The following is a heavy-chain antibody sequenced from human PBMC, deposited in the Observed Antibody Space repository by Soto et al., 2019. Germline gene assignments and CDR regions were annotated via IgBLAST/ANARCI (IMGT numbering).Heavy chain of an antibody. CDR3: ATSLTTVTTSPY. Sequence: QVQLVESGGGVVQPGRSLRLSCAASGFTFSSYAMHWVRQAPGKGLEWVAVISYDGSNKYYADSVKARFTISRDNSKNTLYLQMNSLRAEDTAVYYCATSLTTVTTSPYWGQGTLVTVSS. CDR2: ISYDGSNK. CDR1: GFTFSSYA. V-gene: IGHV3-30-3*01. J-gene: IGHJ4*02. D-gene: IGHD4-17*01.